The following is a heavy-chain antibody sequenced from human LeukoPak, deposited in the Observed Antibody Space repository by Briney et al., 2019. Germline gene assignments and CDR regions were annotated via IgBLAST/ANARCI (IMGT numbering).Heavy chain of an antibody. CDR2: IYYNGNT. CDR3: ARGALLWFGDRMEYYFDY. CDR1: SGSITNYH. D-gene: IGHD3-10*01. J-gene: IGHJ4*02. Sequence: PSETLSLTCTVSSGSITNYHWSWIRQPPGKGLERIGLIYYNGNTNYNPPLKSHDTKSVDQSKNQFSLKLSSMTAADTAVYYCARGALLWFGDRMEYYFDYWGQGTLLTVSS. V-gene: IGHV4-59*01.